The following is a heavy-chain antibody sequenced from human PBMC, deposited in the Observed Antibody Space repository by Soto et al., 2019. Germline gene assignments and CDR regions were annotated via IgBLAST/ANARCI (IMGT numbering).Heavy chain of an antibody. J-gene: IGHJ6*02. CDR3: ASDDKTEGDYYDYYGMDV. Sequence: PSETLSLTCAVSGYYISSGYYWGWIRQPPGKGLEWIGSIYHSGSTYYNPSLKSRVTISVDTSKNQFSLKLSSVTAADTAVYYWASDDKTEGDYYDYYGMDVGGQGTTVTVSS. V-gene: IGHV4-38-2*01. CDR1: GYYISSGYY. CDR2: IYHSGST. D-gene: IGHD2-21*02.